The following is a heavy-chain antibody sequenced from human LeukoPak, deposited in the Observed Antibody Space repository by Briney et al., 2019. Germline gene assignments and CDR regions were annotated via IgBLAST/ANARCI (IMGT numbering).Heavy chain of an antibody. V-gene: IGHV3-9*01. CDR3: AKGDYYDSSGPVGI. J-gene: IGHJ4*02. CDR1: GFTFDDYA. D-gene: IGHD3-22*01. Sequence: GGSLRLSCAASGFTFDDYAMHWVRQAPGKGLEWVSGISWNSGSISYADSVKGRFTISRDNAKNSLYLQMNSLRAEDTALYYCAKGDYYDSSGPVGIWGQGTLVTVSS. CDR2: ISWNSGSI.